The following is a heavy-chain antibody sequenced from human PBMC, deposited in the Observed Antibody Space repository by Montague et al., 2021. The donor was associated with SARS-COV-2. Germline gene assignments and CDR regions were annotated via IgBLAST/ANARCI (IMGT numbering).Heavy chain of an antibody. V-gene: IGHV4-39*01. J-gene: IGHJ5*02. Sequence: SETLSLTCSVSGDSIRSSGYYWGWIRQPPGKGLEWIGTVYYSGSTNYNPSLKSRVTMPVDTSKNQFSLELRSVTAADTAVYYCAKLGVVPSPRTFDPWGQGTLVAVSS. CDR1: GDSIRSSGYY. CDR2: VYYSGST. D-gene: IGHD3-10*01. CDR3: AKLGVVPSPRTFDP.